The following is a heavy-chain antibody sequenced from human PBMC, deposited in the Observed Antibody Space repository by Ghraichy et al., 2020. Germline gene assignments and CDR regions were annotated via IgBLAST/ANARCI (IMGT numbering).Heavy chain of an antibody. D-gene: IGHD3-16*02. CDR1: GFTVSSNY. CDR3: VGNHDYIWGSYRPPVDY. V-gene: IGHV3-66*02. Sequence: GGSLRLSCAASGFTVSSNYMSWVRQAPGKGLEWVSVIYSGGSTYYADSVKGRFTISRDNSKNTLYLQMNSLRVEDTAVYYCVGNHDYIWGSYRPPVDYWGQGTLVTVSS. J-gene: IGHJ4*02. CDR2: IYSGGST.